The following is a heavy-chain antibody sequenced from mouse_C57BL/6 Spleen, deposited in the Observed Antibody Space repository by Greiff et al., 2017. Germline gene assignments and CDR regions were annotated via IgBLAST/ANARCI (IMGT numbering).Heavy chain of an antibody. V-gene: IGHV1-81*01. D-gene: IGHD1-1*01. CDR2: IYPRSGTT. CDR3: ARGNGSRKGDY. Sequence: VQLQQSGAELARPGASVKLSCKASGYTFTSYGISWVKQRTGKGLEWIGEIYPRSGTTYYNEKVKGKATMTADQASSTAYMERRSVTAEDAAVYYCARGNGSRKGDYGGQGTTVTVSA. J-gene: IGHJ2*01. CDR1: GYTFTSYG.